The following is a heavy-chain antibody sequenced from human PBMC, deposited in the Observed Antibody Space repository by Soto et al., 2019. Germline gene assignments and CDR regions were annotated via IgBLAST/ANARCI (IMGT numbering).Heavy chain of an antibody. Sequence: ASVKVSCKASGGTFSSYTISWVRQAPGQGLEWMGRIIPILGIANYAQKFQGRVTITADKSTSTAYMELSSLRSEDTAVYYCASPGMVRGVDDAFDIWGQGTMVTVSS. D-gene: IGHD3-10*01. V-gene: IGHV1-69*02. CDR3: ASPGMVRGVDDAFDI. J-gene: IGHJ3*02. CDR2: IIPILGIA. CDR1: GGTFSSYT.